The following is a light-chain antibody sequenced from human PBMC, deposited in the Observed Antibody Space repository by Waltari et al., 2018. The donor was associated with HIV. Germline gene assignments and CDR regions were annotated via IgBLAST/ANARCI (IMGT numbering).Light chain of an antibody. Sequence: DVVMTQSPDSLTVSVGERPTLTCRSSQSLLYGSNNKNYLAWYQQRPGHRPKLLIYWASTRQSGVPDRFSGSGSGTDFSLTISSLQAEDVAVYYCQQYYLVPYTFGQGTKLEIK. CDR1: QSLLYGSNNKNY. CDR3: QQYYLVPYT. CDR2: WAS. V-gene: IGKV4-1*01. J-gene: IGKJ2*01.